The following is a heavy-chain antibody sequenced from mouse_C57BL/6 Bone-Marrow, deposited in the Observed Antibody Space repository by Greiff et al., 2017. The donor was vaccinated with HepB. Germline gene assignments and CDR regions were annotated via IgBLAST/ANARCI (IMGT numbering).Heavy chain of an antibody. J-gene: IGHJ4*01. V-gene: IGHV5-12*01. CDR3: ARHDRY. Sequence: EVHLVESGGGLVQPGGSLKLSCAASGFTFSDYYMYWVRQTPEKRLEWVAYISNGGGSTYYPDTVKGRFTISRDNAKNTLYLQMSRLKSEDTAMYYCARHDRYWGQGTSVTVSS. CDR1: GFTFSDYY. CDR2: ISNGGGST.